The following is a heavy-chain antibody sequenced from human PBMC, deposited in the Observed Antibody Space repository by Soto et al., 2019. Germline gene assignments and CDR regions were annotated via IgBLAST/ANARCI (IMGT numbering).Heavy chain of an antibody. J-gene: IGHJ4*02. Sequence: RPPVKVSCKASGYIFTGYYMHWVRQAPGQGLEWMGWINPNSGDTNYTQKFQGWVTMTRDTSISTAYMELSRLRSDDTAVYYCATSRISIAVAGETEYYFDYWGQGTPVT. D-gene: IGHD6-19*01. V-gene: IGHV1-2*04. CDR1: GYIFTGYY. CDR2: INPNSGDT. CDR3: ATSRISIAVAGETEYYFDY.